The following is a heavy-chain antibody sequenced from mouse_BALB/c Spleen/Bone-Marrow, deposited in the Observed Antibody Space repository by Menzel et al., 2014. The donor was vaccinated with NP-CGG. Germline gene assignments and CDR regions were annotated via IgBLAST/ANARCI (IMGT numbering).Heavy chain of an antibody. Sequence: QVQLQQPGAELVRPGVSVKISCKGSGYTFTDYAMHWVKQSHAKSLEWIGVISTYYGDASYNQKFKGKATMIVDKSSSTAYTELARLTSEDSAIYYCARDAMDYWGQGTSVTVSS. CDR2: ISTYYGDA. J-gene: IGHJ4*01. CDR3: ARDAMDY. V-gene: IGHV1S137*01. CDR1: GYTFTDYA.